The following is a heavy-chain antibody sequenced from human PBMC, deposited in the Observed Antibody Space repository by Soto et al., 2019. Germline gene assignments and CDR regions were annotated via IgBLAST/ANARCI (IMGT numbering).Heavy chain of an antibody. CDR1: GDTFNFYT. Sequence: QVQLVQSGAEVKKPGSSVKVSCKASGDTFNFYTINWVRQAPGLGLEWMGRFNPILSFSNSALKFQGRVTLTADKSTSPAYMVLSSLRSEDTAIYYCATIFGSGSRAFDYWGQGALVTVSS. CDR3: ATIFGSGSRAFDY. V-gene: IGHV1-69*02. CDR2: FNPILSFS. D-gene: IGHD3-10*01. J-gene: IGHJ4*02.